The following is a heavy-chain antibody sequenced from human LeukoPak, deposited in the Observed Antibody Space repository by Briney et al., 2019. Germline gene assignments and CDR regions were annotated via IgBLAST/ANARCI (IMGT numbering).Heavy chain of an antibody. V-gene: IGHV4-39*01. CDR3: ARLGYDFWSGYPDY. J-gene: IGHJ4*02. CDR2: IYYSGST. Sequence: SPSETLSLTCTVSGGSISSSCYYWGWIRQPPGKGLEWIGSIYYSGSTYYNPSLKSRVTISVDTSKNQFSLKLSSVTAADTAVYYCARLGYDFWSGYPDYCGQGTLVTVSS. D-gene: IGHD3-3*01. CDR1: GGSISSSCYY.